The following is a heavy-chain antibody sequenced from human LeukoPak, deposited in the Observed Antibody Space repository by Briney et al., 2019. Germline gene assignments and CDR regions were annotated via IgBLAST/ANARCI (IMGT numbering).Heavy chain of an antibody. CDR3: ARIVVVITHFDY. D-gene: IGHD3-22*01. CDR2: IYYSGST. V-gene: IGHV4-59*08. CDR1: GGSISSYY. Sequence: PSETLSLTCTVSGGSISSYYWSWIRQPPGKGLEWIGYIYYSGSTYYNPSLKSRVTISVDTSKNQFSLKLSSVTAADTAVYYCARIVVVITHFDYWGQGTLVTVSS. J-gene: IGHJ4*02.